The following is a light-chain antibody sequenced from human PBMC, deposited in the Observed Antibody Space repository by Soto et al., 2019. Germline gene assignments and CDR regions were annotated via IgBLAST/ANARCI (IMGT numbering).Light chain of an antibody. V-gene: IGLV1-47*01. J-gene: IGLJ3*02. Sequence: QSVLTQPPSASGTPGQRVTISCSGSSSNVGSNYISWYQRVPGTAPTLLIYRNDQRPSVVPDRFSGSRSATSASLVISGLRSDDEAEYFCSGLDDSLDGPVFGGGTQLTVL. CDR3: SGLDDSLDGPV. CDR1: SSNVGSNY. CDR2: RND.